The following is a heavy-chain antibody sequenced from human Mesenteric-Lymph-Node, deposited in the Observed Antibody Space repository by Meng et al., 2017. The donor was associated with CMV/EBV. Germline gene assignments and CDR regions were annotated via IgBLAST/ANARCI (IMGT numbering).Heavy chain of an antibody. Sequence: GESLKISCAASGFIFSSYGIHWVRQAPGKGLEWVAFIRFDGTNKYYGDSVKGRFSISRDISKNTLYLHMNSLRAEDTAVYYCAKDGLGGIFGADWGQGTLVTVSS. CDR3: AKDGLGGIFGAD. CDR2: IRFDGTNK. V-gene: IGHV3-30*02. CDR1: GFIFSSYG. D-gene: IGHD3-3*01. J-gene: IGHJ4*01.